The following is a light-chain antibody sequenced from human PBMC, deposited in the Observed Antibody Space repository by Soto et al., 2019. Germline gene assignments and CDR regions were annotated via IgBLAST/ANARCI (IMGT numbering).Light chain of an antibody. CDR2: AAS. V-gene: IGKV1-39*01. Sequence: DIQMTQSPSPLSASVGDRVTITCRASQSISSYLNWYQQKPGKAPKLLIYAASSLQSGVPSRFSGSGSGTDFTLTISSLQPEDFATYYCQQSYSTPWLTFGGGTKVEIK. CDR3: QQSYSTPWLT. J-gene: IGKJ4*01. CDR1: QSISSY.